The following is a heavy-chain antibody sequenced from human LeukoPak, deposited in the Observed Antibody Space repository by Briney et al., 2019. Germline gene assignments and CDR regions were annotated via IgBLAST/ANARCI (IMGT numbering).Heavy chain of an antibody. D-gene: IGHD3-10*01. Sequence: GGSLRLSCAASGFTVSSNYMSWVRQAPGKGLEWVSVIYSGGSTYYADSVKGRFTISRDNSKNTLYLQMSSLRAEDTAVYYCAREWLMVRGVRDCWGQGTLVTVSS. CDR1: GFTVSSNY. CDR2: IYSGGST. J-gene: IGHJ4*02. V-gene: IGHV3-53*01. CDR3: AREWLMVRGVRDC.